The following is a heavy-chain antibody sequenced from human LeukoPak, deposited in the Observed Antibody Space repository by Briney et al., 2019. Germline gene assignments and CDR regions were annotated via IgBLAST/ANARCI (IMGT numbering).Heavy chain of an antibody. CDR1: GFTFSSYG. CDR2: ISYDGSNK. Sequence: GRSLRLSCAASGFTFSSYGMHWVRQAPGKGLEWVAVISYDGSNKYYADSVKGRFTISRDNSKNTLYLQMNSLRAEDTAVYYCAAGPYNWNYVGYFDLWGRGTLVTVSS. CDR3: AAGPYNWNYVGYFDL. J-gene: IGHJ2*01. D-gene: IGHD1-7*01. V-gene: IGHV3-30*03.